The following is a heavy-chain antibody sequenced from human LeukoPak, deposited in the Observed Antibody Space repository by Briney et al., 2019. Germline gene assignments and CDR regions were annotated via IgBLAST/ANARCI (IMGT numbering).Heavy chain of an antibody. D-gene: IGHD5-24*01. V-gene: IGHV4-61*02. J-gene: IGHJ4*02. CDR1: GGSISSGSYY. CDR3: ARGDGYNREPFVY. CDR2: IYTSGST. Sequence: SQTLSLTCTVSGGSISSGSYYWSWIRQPAGKGLEWIGRIYTSGSTNYNPSLKSRVTISVDTSKNQFSLKLSSVTAADTAVYYCARGDGYNREPFVYWGQGTLVTVSS.